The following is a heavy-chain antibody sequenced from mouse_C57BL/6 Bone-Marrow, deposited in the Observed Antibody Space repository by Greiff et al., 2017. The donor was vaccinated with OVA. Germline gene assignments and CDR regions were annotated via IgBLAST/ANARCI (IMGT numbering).Heavy chain of an antibody. D-gene: IGHD4-1*01. CDR1: GFTFSDYY. CDR2: ISNGGGST. V-gene: IGHV5-12*01. Sequence: EVQLVESGGGLVQPGGSLKLSCAASGFTFSDYYMYWVRQTPEKRLEWVAYISNGGGSTYYPDTVQGRFTISRDNAKNTLYLQMSRLKSEDTAMYYCARRAGNDWYFDVWGTGTTVTVAS. J-gene: IGHJ1*03. CDR3: ARRAGNDWYFDV.